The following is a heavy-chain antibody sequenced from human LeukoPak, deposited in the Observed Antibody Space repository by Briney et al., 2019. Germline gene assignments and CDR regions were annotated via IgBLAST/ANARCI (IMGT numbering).Heavy chain of an antibody. D-gene: IGHD1-26*01. CDR2: IDRPAKSYAT. CDR3: TRDRGTYNWLDP. J-gene: IGHJ5*02. V-gene: IGHV3-73*01. Sequence: PGGSLRLSCAASGFTLSDSAIHWVRQASGKGLEWVGLIDRPAKSYATAYGASVGGRFTIFRDDSKNTAYLQMDSLKTEDTALYYCTRDRGTYNWLDPWGQGTLVTVSS. CDR1: GFTLSDSA.